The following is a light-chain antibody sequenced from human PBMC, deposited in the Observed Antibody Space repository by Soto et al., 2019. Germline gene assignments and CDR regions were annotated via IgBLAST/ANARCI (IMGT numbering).Light chain of an antibody. CDR3: QQYKSYSRA. J-gene: IGKJ1*01. CDR1: QSIGTW. Sequence: DIQMTQSPSTLSASLGDRVTITCRASQSIGTWLAWYQHKPGRAPKLLIYDASTLEGGVPSRFSGSRSGTEFTFTISSLQPDDFATYYCQQYKSYSRAFGQGTKVEIK. V-gene: IGKV1-5*01. CDR2: DAS.